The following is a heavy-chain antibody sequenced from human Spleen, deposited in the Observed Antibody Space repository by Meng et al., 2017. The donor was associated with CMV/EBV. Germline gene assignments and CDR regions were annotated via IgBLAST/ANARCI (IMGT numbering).Heavy chain of an antibody. CDR2: ISSSGTTI. D-gene: IGHD5-24*01. Sequence: GESLKISCVVSGFLFNNYEMNWVRQAPGKGLEWLSYISSSGTTIYYADSVKGRFTISGDNAKNSLYLQINTLRAEDTAVYYCVRDRRDGYNYYFDFWGQGTLVTVSS. J-gene: IGHJ4*02. V-gene: IGHV3-48*03. CDR3: VRDRRDGYNYYFDF. CDR1: GFLFNNYE.